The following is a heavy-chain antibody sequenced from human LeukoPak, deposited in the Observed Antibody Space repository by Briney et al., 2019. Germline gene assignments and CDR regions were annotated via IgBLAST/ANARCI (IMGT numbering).Heavy chain of an antibody. CDR1: GESLSKCY. V-gene: IGHV4-34*01. CDR2: INHRGST. CDR3: ASSVGSTDY. D-gene: IGHD1-26*01. J-gene: IGHJ4*02. Sequence: SETLSLTCAVYGESLSKCYWTWIRQSPGKGLEWIGEINHRGSTNLNPSLKSRVTLSVDTSKHQFSLKLTSVTAADAAVYYCASSVGSTDYWGQGTLVTVSS.